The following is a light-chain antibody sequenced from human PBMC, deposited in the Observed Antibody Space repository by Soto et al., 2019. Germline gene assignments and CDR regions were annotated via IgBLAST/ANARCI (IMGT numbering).Light chain of an antibody. J-gene: IGLJ1*01. CDR3: SSYTSSSTYV. Sequence: QSVLTQPASVSGSPGQSITISCTGTSSDVGGYISVSWYQQHPGKAPKLMIYEVSNRPSGVSSRFSGSKSGNTASLTISGLQAEDEADYYCSSYTSSSTYVFGTGTKVTV. CDR2: EVS. CDR1: SSDVGGYIS. V-gene: IGLV2-14*01.